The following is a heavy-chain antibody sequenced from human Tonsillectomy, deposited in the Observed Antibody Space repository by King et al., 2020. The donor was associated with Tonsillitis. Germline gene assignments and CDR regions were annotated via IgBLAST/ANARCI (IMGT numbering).Heavy chain of an antibody. D-gene: IGHD2-2*01. Sequence: VQLVESGGGVVQPGGSLRLSCAASGFTFDDYAMHWVRQAPGKGLEWVSLISGDGGSTYYADSVKGRFTISRDNSKNSLYLQMNSLRTEDTALYYCAKDIGDIVVVPAASIDYWGQGTLVTVSS. V-gene: IGHV3-43*02. CDR3: AKDIGDIVVVPAASIDY. CDR1: GFTFDDYA. CDR2: ISGDGGST. J-gene: IGHJ4*02.